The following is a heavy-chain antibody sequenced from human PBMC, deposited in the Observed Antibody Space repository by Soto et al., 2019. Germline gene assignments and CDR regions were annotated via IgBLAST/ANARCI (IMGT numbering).Heavy chain of an antibody. CDR2: IYYSGST. CDR3: ARDRLRGDILTGYYGDAFDI. D-gene: IGHD3-9*01. Sequence: QVQLQESGPGLVKPSQTLSLTCTVSGGSISSGGYYWSWIRQHPGKGLEWIGYIYYSGSTYYNPSLKSRVTISVDTSKNQFSLKLSSVTAADTAVYYCARDRLRGDILTGYYGDAFDIWGQGTMVTVSS. CDR1: GGSISSGGYY. V-gene: IGHV4-31*03. J-gene: IGHJ3*02.